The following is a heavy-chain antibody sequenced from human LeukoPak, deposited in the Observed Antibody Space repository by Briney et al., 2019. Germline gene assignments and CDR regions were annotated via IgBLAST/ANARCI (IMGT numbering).Heavy chain of an antibody. D-gene: IGHD2-2*01. CDR3: ARDFPGIVVVPAAITVWFDP. CDR1: GGSISSSNW. V-gene: IGHV4-4*02. Sequence: SGTLSLTCAVSGGSISSSNWWSWVRQPPGKGLEWIGEIYHSGSTNYNPSLKSRVTISVDKSKNQFSLKLSSVTAAGTAVYYCARDFPGIVVVPAAITVWFDPWGQGTLVTVSS. CDR2: IYHSGST. J-gene: IGHJ5*02.